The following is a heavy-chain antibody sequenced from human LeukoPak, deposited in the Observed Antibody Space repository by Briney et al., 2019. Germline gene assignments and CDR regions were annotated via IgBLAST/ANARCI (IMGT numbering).Heavy chain of an antibody. D-gene: IGHD3-22*01. Sequence: SETLSLTCNVSGGSISSHYWSWIRQPPGKGLEWIAYIYYSGNTNYNPSLKSRVTISVDTSKNQFSLKLSSVTAADTAVYYCASSDYYDYYFDYWGQGTLVTVSS. CDR3: ASSDYYDYYFDY. CDR2: IYYSGNT. CDR1: GGSISSHY. J-gene: IGHJ4*02. V-gene: IGHV4-59*11.